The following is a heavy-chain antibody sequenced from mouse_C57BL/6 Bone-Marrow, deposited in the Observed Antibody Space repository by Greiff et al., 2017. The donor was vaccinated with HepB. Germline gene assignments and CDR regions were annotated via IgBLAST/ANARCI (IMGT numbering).Heavy chain of an antibody. D-gene: IGHD1-1*01. V-gene: IGHV1-55*01. Sequence: QVQLQQSGAELVKPGASVKMSCKASGYTFTSYWITWVKQRPGQGLEWIGDIYPGSGSTNYNEKFKSKATLTVDTSSSTAYMHLSSLTSEDSAVYYCARDSTSTVVAPGFAYCGQGTLVTVSA. CDR2: IYPGSGST. CDR1: GYTFTSYW. J-gene: IGHJ3*01. CDR3: ARDSTSTVVAPGFAY.